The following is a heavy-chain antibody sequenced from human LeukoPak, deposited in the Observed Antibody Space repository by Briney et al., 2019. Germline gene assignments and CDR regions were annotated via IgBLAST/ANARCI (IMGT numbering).Heavy chain of an antibody. CDR2: MTPNSEKR. CDR1: GYPFTSFD. Sequence: ASVKVSCKTSGYPFTSFDIHWVRQAAGHGLEWMSWMTPNSEKRGYAQKFQGRVTMTADTSIDTAYMELSSLTFDDTAIYYCARDSYCSSTSCPFGYWGQGTLVTVSS. J-gene: IGHJ4*02. CDR3: ARDSYCSSTSCPFGY. V-gene: IGHV1-8*01. D-gene: IGHD2-2*01.